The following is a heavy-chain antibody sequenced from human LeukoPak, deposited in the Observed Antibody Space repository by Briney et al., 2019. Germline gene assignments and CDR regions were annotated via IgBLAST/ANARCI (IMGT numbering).Heavy chain of an antibody. J-gene: IGHJ4*02. V-gene: IGHV3-74*01. CDR2: INTDGSIT. Sequence: GGSLRLSCAASGFTFSTNWMHWVRHGPGKGLVWVSRINTDGSITSYADSVKGRFTISRDNAKNSLYLQMNSLRAEDTAVYYCVRGVGTNWGQGTLVTVSS. CDR3: VRGVGTN. CDR1: GFTFSTNW. D-gene: IGHD2-2*01.